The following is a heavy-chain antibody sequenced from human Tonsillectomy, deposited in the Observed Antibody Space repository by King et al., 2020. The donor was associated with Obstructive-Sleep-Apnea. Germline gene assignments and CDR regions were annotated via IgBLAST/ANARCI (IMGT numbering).Heavy chain of an antibody. D-gene: IGHD6-19*01. CDR3: AKDFSSGWYTHIDH. CDR2: ISWNSGSI. J-gene: IGHJ4*02. V-gene: IGHV3-9*01. CDR1: GFTFEDYA. Sequence: EVQLVESGGGLAQPGRSLRLSCAASGFTFEDYAMHWVRQAPGKGLEWVSGISWNSGSIGYGDSVKGRFTISRDNAKKSLYLQMNSLRAEDTALYYCAKDFSSGWYTHIDHWGQGTLVTVSS.